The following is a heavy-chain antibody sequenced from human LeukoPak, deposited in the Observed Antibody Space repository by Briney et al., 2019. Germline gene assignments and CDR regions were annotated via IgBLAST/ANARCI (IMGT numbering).Heavy chain of an antibody. V-gene: IGHV3-66*01. CDR2: IYSDGTT. CDR1: GFTFSSYA. Sequence: GGSLRLSCAASGFTFSSYAMSWVRQAPGKGLEWVSVIYSDGTTYYADSVKGRFTISRDNSRSTLFLQMNSLRAEDTAVYFCARVAYYRVTADQITDAFDVWGRGTAVTVSS. D-gene: IGHD2-21*02. CDR3: ARVAYYRVTADQITDAFDV. J-gene: IGHJ3*01.